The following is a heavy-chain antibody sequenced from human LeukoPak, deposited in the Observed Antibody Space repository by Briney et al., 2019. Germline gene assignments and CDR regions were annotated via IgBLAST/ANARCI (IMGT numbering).Heavy chain of an antibody. CDR3: ARGKSDDYVWGSYRYIGDYFDY. J-gene: IGHJ4*02. Sequence: SVKVSCKASGGTFSSYAISWVRQAPGQGLEWTGGIIPIFGTANYAQKLQGRVTITADESTSTAYMELSSLRSEDTAVYYCARGKSDDYVWGSYRYIGDYFDYWGQGTLVTVSS. CDR2: IIPIFGTA. V-gene: IGHV1-69*13. D-gene: IGHD3-16*02. CDR1: GGTFSSYA.